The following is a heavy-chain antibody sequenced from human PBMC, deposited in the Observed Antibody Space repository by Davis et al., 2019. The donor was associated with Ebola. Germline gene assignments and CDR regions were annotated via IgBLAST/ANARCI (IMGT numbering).Heavy chain of an antibody. D-gene: IGHD5-12*01. CDR1: GFTFYRYE. J-gene: IGHJ5*01. CDR3: VKDPSYSGYDFVDS. CDR2: LNGGGVNT. Sequence: GGSLRLSCAASGFTFYRYEMNWVRQAPGKGLEWVSALNGGGVNTYYADSVTGRFTISRDNSKNTLYLQMDSLRAEDTAVYYCVKDPSYSGYDFVDSWGQGTLVTVSS. V-gene: IGHV3-23*01.